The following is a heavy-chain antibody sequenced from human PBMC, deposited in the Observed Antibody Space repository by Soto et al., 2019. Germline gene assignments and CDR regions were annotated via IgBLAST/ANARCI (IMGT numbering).Heavy chain of an antibody. D-gene: IGHD4-17*01. CDR1: GGSISSGGYY. CDR2: IYYSGST. Sequence: QVPLQESGPGLVKPSQTLSLTCTVSGGSISSGGYYWSWIRQHPGQGLEWIGYIYYSGSTYYNPSLKSRVTISVDTSKNQFALKLSSVTAAAKAVYYCARVDYGDYLSWGQGTLVTVSS. J-gene: IGHJ4*02. V-gene: IGHV4-31*03. CDR3: ARVDYGDYLS.